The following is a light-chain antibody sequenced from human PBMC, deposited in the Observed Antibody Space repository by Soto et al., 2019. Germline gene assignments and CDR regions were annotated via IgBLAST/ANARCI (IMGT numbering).Light chain of an antibody. CDR3: LQHNSCPLT. CDR2: AAS. J-gene: IGKJ1*01. Sequence: DFQMTQSPSSLSASVGDRVTITCRASQGIGNDLGWYQQKPGKAPKRLIYAASSLQSGVPSRFSGSGSGTEFTPTISSLQPEDFAAYYCLQHNSCPLTFGQGTKVVIK. CDR1: QGIGND. V-gene: IGKV1-17*01.